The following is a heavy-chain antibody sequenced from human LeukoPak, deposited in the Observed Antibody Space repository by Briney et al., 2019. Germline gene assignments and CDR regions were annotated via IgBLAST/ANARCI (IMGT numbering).Heavy chain of an antibody. CDR1: GLTFSGYW. CDR2: IKPDGSEK. V-gene: IGHV3-7*01. CDR3: AREGGPYRPLDY. J-gene: IGHJ4*02. Sequence: PGGSLRLSCAASGLTFSGYWMNWVRQAPGKGLEWVANIKPDGSEKYYVDSVKGRFTISRDNAKNSLYLQMTSLRAEDTAVYYCAREGGPYRPLDYSGQGTLVTVAS.